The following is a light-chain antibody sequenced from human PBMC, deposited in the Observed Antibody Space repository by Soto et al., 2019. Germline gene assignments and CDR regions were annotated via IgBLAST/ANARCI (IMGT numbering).Light chain of an antibody. Sequence: QSALTQPASVSGSPGQSITISCTGTSSDVGGYNYVSWYQQHPGKVPKLMIYDVSNRPSGVSNRFSGSKSGNTASLTISGLQAEDEADYYCSSYTSSSTLYVFGTGTK. V-gene: IGLV2-14*01. CDR3: SSYTSSSTLYV. CDR1: SSDVGGYNY. CDR2: DVS. J-gene: IGLJ1*01.